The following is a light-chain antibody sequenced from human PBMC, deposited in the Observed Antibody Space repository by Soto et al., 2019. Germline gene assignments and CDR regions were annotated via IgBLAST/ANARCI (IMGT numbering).Light chain of an antibody. CDR3: QQYNNWPLT. CDR2: GAS. V-gene: IGKV3-20*01. J-gene: IGKJ4*01. Sequence: EIVLTQSPGTLSLSPGERATLSCRASQSVSSTYLIWYQQKPGQAPRLLIYGASSRATGVPDRFRGGGSGTDFTLTISRLEPEEFAVYYCQQYNNWPLTFGGGTKVEIK. CDR1: QSVSSTY.